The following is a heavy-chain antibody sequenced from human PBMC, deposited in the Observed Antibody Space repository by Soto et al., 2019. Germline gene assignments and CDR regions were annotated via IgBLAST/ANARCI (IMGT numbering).Heavy chain of an antibody. Sequence: GGSLRLSCAASGFPFSNYAMSWVRQAPGKGLEWVSVVSGDGDETYYADSVKGRFTISRDNSKNTLFLQMNSLNIEDSAVYYCSGAESPDTAYFSLYWGQGTPVTVSS. J-gene: IGHJ4*02. D-gene: IGHD1-26*01. CDR3: SGAESPDTAYFSLY. CDR1: GFPFSNYA. V-gene: IGHV3-23*01. CDR2: VSGDGDET.